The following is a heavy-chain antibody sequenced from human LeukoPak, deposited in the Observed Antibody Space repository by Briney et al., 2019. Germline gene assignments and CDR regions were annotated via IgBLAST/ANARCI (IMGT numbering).Heavy chain of an antibody. Sequence: GRSLRLSCAASGFTFSSYGMHWVRQAPGKGLEWVAVISNDESKKYYADSVKGRLTISRDNSKNTLSLQVSSLRAEDTAVYYCAKDRYSYAFEYFESWGQGTLVTVSS. V-gene: IGHV3-30*18. CDR2: ISNDESKK. CDR3: AKDRYSYAFEYFES. D-gene: IGHD3-16*01. J-gene: IGHJ4*02. CDR1: GFTFSSYG.